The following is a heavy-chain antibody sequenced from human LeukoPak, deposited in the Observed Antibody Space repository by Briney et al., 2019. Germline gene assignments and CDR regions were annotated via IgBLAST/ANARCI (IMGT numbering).Heavy chain of an antibody. Sequence: PGGSLRLSCAASGFTFSSYAMSWVRQAPGKGLEWVSAISGSGGSTYYADSVKGRFTISRDNSKNTLYLQMNSLRAEDTAVYYCPPIPTRDDVAFDIWGQGTMVTVSS. CDR3: PPIPTRDDVAFDI. V-gene: IGHV3-23*01. CDR2: ISGSGGST. J-gene: IGHJ3*02. D-gene: IGHD2-2*02. CDR1: GFTFSSYA.